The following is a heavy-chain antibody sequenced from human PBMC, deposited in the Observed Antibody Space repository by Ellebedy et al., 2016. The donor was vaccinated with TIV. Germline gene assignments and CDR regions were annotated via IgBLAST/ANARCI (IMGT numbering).Heavy chain of an antibody. D-gene: IGHD3-10*01. CDR3: ARARGQYLYGSGSYFTN. CDR2: INPSGTT. J-gene: IGHJ4*02. Sequence: MPPETLSLTCTVSGGSISNSDYYWNWIRQSPGKGLEWLGEINPSGTTNYNPSLKRRVTMSVDTPKNQFSLRLTSVTAADTAVYYCARARGQYLYGSGSYFTNWGQGEMVTVSS. CDR1: GGSISNSDYY. V-gene: IGHV4-39*07.